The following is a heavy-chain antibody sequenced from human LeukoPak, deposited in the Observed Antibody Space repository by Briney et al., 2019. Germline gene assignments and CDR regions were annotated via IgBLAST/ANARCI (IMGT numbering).Heavy chain of an antibody. V-gene: IGHV4-39*07. D-gene: IGHD3-22*01. CDR2: IYYSGST. Sequence: SETLSLTCSVSGGSISYSSHYWGWIRQPPGKGLEWIEGIYYSGSTHYNLSLKSRVTIAVDTSKNQCSLKLSSVTAADTAVYYCARGPRDSSGYYYAAFDIWGQGTMVTVSS. CDR1: GGSISYSSHY. J-gene: IGHJ3*02. CDR3: ARGPRDSSGYYYAAFDI.